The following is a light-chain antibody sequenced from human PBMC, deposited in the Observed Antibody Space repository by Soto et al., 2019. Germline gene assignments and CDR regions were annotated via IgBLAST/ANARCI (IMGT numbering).Light chain of an antibody. J-gene: IGKJ5*01. CDR3: QRTYNAPP. V-gene: IGKV1-5*01. Sequence: DIQMTQSASTLSASVGDRVTITCRASQSISRWLAWYQQKPGKAPKALIYDASTLRSGVPSRFSGSGSGTEFTLTISSLQPDDFATYYCQRTYNAPPFGQGTRLEIK. CDR2: DAS. CDR1: QSISRW.